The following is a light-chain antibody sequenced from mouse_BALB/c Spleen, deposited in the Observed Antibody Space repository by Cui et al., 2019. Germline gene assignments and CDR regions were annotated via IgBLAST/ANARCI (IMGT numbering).Light chain of an antibody. CDR3: QQGNTLPLT. CDR2: YTS. V-gene: IGKV10-96*01. CDR1: QDISKY. Sequence: DLHPTSAASPLSGFPGDRVTISCRASQDISKYLNWYQQKPEGTVKLLIYYTSRLRSGVPSRFSGSGSGTDYSLTISNLEQEDIATYFCQQGNTLPLTFGAGTKLELK. J-gene: IGKJ5*01.